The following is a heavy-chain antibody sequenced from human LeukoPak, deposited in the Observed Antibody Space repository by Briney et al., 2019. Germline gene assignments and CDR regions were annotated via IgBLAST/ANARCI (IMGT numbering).Heavy chain of an antibody. CDR2: IYYSGST. D-gene: IGHD2-8*01. CDR3: AAQDIVLMVYGYPW. J-gene: IGHJ4*02. Sequence: PSETLSLTCTVSGVSISSSSYYWGWIRQPPGKGLEWIGSIYYSGSTYYNPSLKSRVTVSVDTSKNQFSLKLSSVTAADTAVYYCAAQDIVLMVYGYPWWGQGTLVTVSS. CDR1: GVSISSSSYY. V-gene: IGHV4-39*01.